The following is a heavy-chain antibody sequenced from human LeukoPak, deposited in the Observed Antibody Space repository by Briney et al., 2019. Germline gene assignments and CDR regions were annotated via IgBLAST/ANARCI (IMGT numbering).Heavy chain of an antibody. CDR3: ARDSVGPSWFDP. CDR1: GYSISSGYY. D-gene: IGHD1-26*01. V-gene: IGHV4-38-2*02. CDR2: IYHSGST. J-gene: IGHJ5*02. Sequence: PSETLSLTCTVSGYSISSGYYWGWIRQPPGKGLEWIGSIYHSGSTYYNPSPKSRVTISVDTSKNQFSPKLSSVTAADTAVYYCARDSVGPSWFDPWGQGTLVTVSS.